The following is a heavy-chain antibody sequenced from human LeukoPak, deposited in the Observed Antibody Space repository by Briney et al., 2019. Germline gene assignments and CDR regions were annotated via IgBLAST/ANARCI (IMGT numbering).Heavy chain of an antibody. CDR1: GYTFTSYG. J-gene: IGHJ5*02. CDR3: ARDYYGSGSLNWFDP. Sequence: ASVKVSCKASGYTFTSYGISWVRQAPGQGLEWMGWISVYNGNTNYAQKLQGRVTMTTDTSTSTAYMELRSLRSDDTAVYYCARDYYGSGSLNWFDPWGQGTLVTVSS. CDR2: ISVYNGNT. D-gene: IGHD3-10*01. V-gene: IGHV1-18*04.